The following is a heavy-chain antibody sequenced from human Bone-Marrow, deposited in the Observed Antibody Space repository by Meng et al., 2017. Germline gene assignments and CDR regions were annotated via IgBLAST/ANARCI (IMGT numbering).Heavy chain of an antibody. CDR1: GNTFTGYY. V-gene: IGHV1-2*06. D-gene: IGHD1-1*01. Sequence: LGQSGDEGKKAGASGKVPCKASGNTFTGYYMHWVRQAPGQGLEWMGRIDTNSGGTNYAPKFQGRVTMTRDTSISTAYLELSRLSSADTAVYYCANWNDGLLNYWGQGTLVTVSS. J-gene: IGHJ4*02. CDR2: IDTNSGGT. CDR3: ANWNDGLLNY.